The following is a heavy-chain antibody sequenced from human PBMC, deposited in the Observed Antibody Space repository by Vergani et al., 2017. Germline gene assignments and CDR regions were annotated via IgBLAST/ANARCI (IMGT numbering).Heavy chain of an antibody. Sequence: QVQLAESGGGRVQPGRSLRLSCAASGFSFSSHAIHWVRQAPGKGLEWVAVISNDGSKKYYADSVKGRFTISRDNSKNTLDLQMNSLRAEDTAVYYCARGGCSSTSCYINDYWGQGTLVTVSS. CDR1: GFSFSSHA. CDR2: ISNDGSKK. D-gene: IGHD2-2*02. V-gene: IGHV3-30*03. CDR3: ARGGCSSTSCYINDY. J-gene: IGHJ4*02.